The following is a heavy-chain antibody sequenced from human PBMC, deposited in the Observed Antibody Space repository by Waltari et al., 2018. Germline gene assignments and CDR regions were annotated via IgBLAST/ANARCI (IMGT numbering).Heavy chain of an antibody. CDR3: ARDYGGNSEGVY. V-gene: IGHV3-49*03. CDR1: GFTFGDYA. CDR2: IRSKAYGGTT. Sequence: EVQLVESGGGLVQPGRSLRLSCTASGFTFGDYAMSWFRQAPGKGLEWVGFIRSKAYGGTTEYAASVKGRFTISRDDSKSIAYLQMNSLRAEDTAVYYCARDYGGNSEGVYWGQGTLVTVSS. D-gene: IGHD2-21*02. J-gene: IGHJ4*02.